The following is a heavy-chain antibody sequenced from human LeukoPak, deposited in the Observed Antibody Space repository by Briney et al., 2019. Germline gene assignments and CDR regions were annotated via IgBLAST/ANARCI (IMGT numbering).Heavy chain of an antibody. CDR2: ISDSGRTT. V-gene: IGHV3-48*03. D-gene: IGHD3-3*01. CDR1: GLTFSNFK. Sequence: GGSLRLSCAVSGLTFSNFKMNWVRQAPGKGLEWVSYISDSGRTTFYADSVKGRFTISRDNAKNSLYLQMSSLGVEDTAVYYCASWAGNTQSDSWSGPFDYWGQGTLVTVSS. J-gene: IGHJ4*02. CDR3: ASWAGNTQSDSWSGPFDY.